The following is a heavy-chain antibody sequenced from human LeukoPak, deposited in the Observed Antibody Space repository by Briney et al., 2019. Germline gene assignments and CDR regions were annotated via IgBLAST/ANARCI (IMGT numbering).Heavy chain of an antibody. CDR3: ARDGAAGTCMDV. V-gene: IGHV4-30-4*01. D-gene: IGHD6-13*01. J-gene: IGHJ6*04. CDR1: GGSISSGDYY. Sequence: PSQTLSLTCTVSGGSISSGDYYWSWIRQPPGKVLEWIGYIYYSGSTYYNPSLKSRVTISVDTSKNQFSLKLSSVTAADTAVYYCARDGAAGTCMDVWGKGTTATVSS. CDR2: IYYSGST.